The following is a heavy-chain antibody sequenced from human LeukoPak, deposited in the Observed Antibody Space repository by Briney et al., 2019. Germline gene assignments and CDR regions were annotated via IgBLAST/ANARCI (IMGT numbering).Heavy chain of an antibody. CDR1: GGSISSGDYY. V-gene: IGHV4-30-4*01. CDR2: IYYSGST. CDR3: AREDSGYDLANGMDV. Sequence: SETLSLTCTVSGGSISSGDYYWSWIRQPPGTGLEWIGYIYYSGSTYYNPSLKSRVTISVDTSKNQFSLKLSSVTAADTAVYYCAREDSGYDLANGMDVWGQGPRSPSP. J-gene: IGHJ6*02. D-gene: IGHD5-12*01.